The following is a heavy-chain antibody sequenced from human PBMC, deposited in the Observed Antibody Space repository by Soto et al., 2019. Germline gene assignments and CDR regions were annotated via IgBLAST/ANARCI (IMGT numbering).Heavy chain of an antibody. Sequence: EVQLVESGGGLVQPGRSLRLSCAASGFTFDDYAMHWVRQAPGKGLEWVSGSSWNSGSIGYADSVKGRFTISRDNAKNSLYLQMNSLRAEDTALYYCAKKDYWGQGTLVTVSS. CDR3: AKKDY. J-gene: IGHJ4*02. CDR2: SSWNSGSI. V-gene: IGHV3-9*01. CDR1: GFTFDDYA.